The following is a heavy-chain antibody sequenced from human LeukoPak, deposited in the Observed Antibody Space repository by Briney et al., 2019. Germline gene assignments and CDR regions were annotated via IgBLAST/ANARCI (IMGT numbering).Heavy chain of an antibody. CDR1: GGSFIGYY. CDR2: INHSGST. J-gene: IGHJ5*02. CDR3: ARDSTNFYGSGGSGAWFDP. V-gene: IGHV4-34*01. Sequence: SEALSLTCAVYGGSFIGYYWSWIRQPPGEGLEWIGEINHSGSTNYNPSLKSRVTISVDTSKNQFSLKLSSVTAADTAVYYCARDSTNFYGSGGSGAWFDPWGQGTLVTVSS. D-gene: IGHD3-10*01.